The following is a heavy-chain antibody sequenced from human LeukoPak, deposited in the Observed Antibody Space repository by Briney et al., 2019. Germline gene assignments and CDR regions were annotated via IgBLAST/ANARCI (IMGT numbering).Heavy chain of an antibody. CDR3: AGEKRSGSYQGGWFDP. CDR2: ISTGGSTI. CDR1: GLTFSSYE. J-gene: IGHJ5*02. D-gene: IGHD1-26*01. Sequence: PGGSLRLSCAASGLTFSSYEMIWVRQAPGKGLEWVSYISTGGSTIYYADSMKGPFTISRDNAKNSLYLQMNSLRAEDTAVSYCAGEKRSGSYQGGWFDPWGQGTLVTVSS. V-gene: IGHV3-48*03.